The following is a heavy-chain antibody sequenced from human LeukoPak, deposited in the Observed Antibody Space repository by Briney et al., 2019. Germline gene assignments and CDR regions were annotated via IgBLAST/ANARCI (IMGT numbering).Heavy chain of an antibody. V-gene: IGHV3-66*02. CDR3: ARLDFWSAPKDY. CDR1: GFTVSSNY. Sequence: GWSLRLSCAASGFTVSSNYMRWVPQAPGKGLEWVSVIYSGGSTYYADSVKGRFTISRDNSKNTLYLQMNSLRAEDTAVYYCARLDFWSAPKDYWGQGTLVTVSS. D-gene: IGHD3-3*01. CDR2: IYSGGST. J-gene: IGHJ4*02.